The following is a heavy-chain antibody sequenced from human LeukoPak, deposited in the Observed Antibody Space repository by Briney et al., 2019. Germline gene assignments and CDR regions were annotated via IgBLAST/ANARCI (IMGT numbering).Heavy chain of an antibody. CDR2: ISYDGSNK. CDR1: GFTFSSHT. Sequence: GGSLRLSCAGSGFTFSSHTLHWVRQAPGKGLEWVAVISYDGSNKYYADSVKGRFTISRDNSKNTLYLQMNSLRAEDTAVYYCARFGGSGVDYWGQGTLVTVSS. J-gene: IGHJ4*02. D-gene: IGHD3-10*01. V-gene: IGHV3-30-3*01. CDR3: ARFGGSGVDY.